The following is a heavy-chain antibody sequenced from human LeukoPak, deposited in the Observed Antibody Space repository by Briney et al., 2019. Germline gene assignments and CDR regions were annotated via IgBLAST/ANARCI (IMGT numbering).Heavy chain of an antibody. V-gene: IGHV3-23*01. Sequence: GGSLRLSCAASGFTFSSYDMSWVRQAPGKGLEWVSAISGSGGSTYYADSVKGRFTISRDNSKNTLYLQMNSLRAEDTAVYYCAKEMAMIVVVTPPERGYWGQGTLVTVSS. CDR1: GFTFSSYD. J-gene: IGHJ4*02. CDR3: AKEMAMIVVVTPPERGY. D-gene: IGHD3-22*01. CDR2: ISGSGGST.